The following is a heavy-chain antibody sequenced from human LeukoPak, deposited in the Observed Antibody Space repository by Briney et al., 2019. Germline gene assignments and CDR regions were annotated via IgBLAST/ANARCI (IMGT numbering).Heavy chain of an antibody. CDR1: GFTFSNYW. CDR2: IKQDGSEK. D-gene: IGHD1-14*01. Sequence: GGSLRLSCAASGFTFSNYWMSWVRQAPGMGLEWVANIKQDGSEKNYVDSAKGRFTISRDNAKNSLYLQMNSLRAEDTAVYYCARARYNDFWGQGTLVTVSS. V-gene: IGHV3-7*01. J-gene: IGHJ4*02. CDR3: ARARYNDF.